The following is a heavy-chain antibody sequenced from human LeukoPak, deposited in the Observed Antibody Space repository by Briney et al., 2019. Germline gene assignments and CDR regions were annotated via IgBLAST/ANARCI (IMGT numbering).Heavy chain of an antibody. CDR2: IYYSGST. CDR3: ARDTYYGDYDAFDI. CDR1: GGSISSSSYY. Sequence: PSETLSLTCTVSGGSISSSSYYWGWIRQPPGKGLEWIGSIYYSGSTYYNPSLKSRVTISVDTSKNQFSLKLSSVTAADTAVYYCARDTYYGDYDAFDIWGQGTMVTVSS. J-gene: IGHJ3*02. V-gene: IGHV4-39*07. D-gene: IGHD4-17*01.